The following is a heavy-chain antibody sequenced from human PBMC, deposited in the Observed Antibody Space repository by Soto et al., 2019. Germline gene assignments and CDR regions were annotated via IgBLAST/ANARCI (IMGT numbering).Heavy chain of an antibody. CDR2: IYYSGST. D-gene: IGHD3-10*01. V-gene: IGHV4-59*01. Sequence: SETLSLTCTVSGGSISSYYWSWIRQPPGKGLEWIGYIYYSGSTNYNPSLKSRVTISVDTSKNQFSLKLSSVTAADTAVYYRARGPAVTLITMVRGVINYGMDVWGQGTTVTVSS. CDR1: GGSISSYY. CDR3: ARGPAVTLITMVRGVINYGMDV. J-gene: IGHJ6*02.